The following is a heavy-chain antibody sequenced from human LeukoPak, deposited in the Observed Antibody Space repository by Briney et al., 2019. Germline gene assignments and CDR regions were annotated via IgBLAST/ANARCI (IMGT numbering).Heavy chain of an antibody. CDR1: GGSFSGYY. CDR2: INHSGST. J-gene: IGHJ3*02. D-gene: IGHD2-21*02. Sequence: SETLSLTCAVYGGSFSGYYWSWIRQPPGKGPEWIGEINHSGSTNYHPSLKSRVTISVGTSKNQFSLKLSAVTAADTAVYYCARHWPLFCGGDCYHDAFDIWGQGTMVTVSS. V-gene: IGHV4-34*01. CDR3: ARHWPLFCGGDCYHDAFDI.